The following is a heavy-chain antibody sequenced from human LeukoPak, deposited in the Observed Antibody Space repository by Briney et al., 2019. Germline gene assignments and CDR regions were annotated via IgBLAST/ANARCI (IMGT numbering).Heavy chain of an antibody. CDR3: GRDWKLDY. D-gene: IGHD1-1*01. J-gene: IGHJ4*02. Sequence: PGGSLRLSCAASGFTFSSYAISWVRQAPGKGLEWVSAISGSGGSTYYADSVKGRFTIYRDNSRNTLYLQMRSLRAEDTAIYYCGRDWKLDYWGQGSLVTVSS. V-gene: IGHV3-23*01. CDR2: ISGSGGST. CDR1: GFTFSSYA.